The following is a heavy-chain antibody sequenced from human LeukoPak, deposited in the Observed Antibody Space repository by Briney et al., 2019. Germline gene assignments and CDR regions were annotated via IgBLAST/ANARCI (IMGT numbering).Heavy chain of an antibody. CDR2: INHSGST. D-gene: IGHD2-2*01. CDR3: ARALIVVVPAAIPAYYYYGMDV. V-gene: IGHV4-34*01. J-gene: IGHJ6*02. Sequence: LSETLSLTCAVYGGSFSGYYWSWIRQPPGKGLEWIGEINHSGSTNYNPSLKSRVTISVDTSKNQFSLKLSSVTAADTAVYYCARALIVVVPAAIPAYYYYGMDVWGQGTTVTVSS. CDR1: GGSFSGYY.